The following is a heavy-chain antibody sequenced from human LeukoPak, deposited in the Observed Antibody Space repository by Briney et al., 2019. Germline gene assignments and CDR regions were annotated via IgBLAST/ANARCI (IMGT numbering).Heavy chain of an antibody. CDR2: INWNGGST. J-gene: IGHJ4*02. D-gene: IGHD5-24*01. V-gene: IGHV3-20*04. Sequence: GGSLRLSCAASGFTFDDYGMSWVRQAPGKGLEWVSGINWNGGSTGYADSVKGRFTISRDNAKNSLYLQMNSLRAEDTAVYYCTRVEWLQFPDYWGQGTLVTVSS. CDR3: TRVEWLQFPDY. CDR1: GFTFDDYG.